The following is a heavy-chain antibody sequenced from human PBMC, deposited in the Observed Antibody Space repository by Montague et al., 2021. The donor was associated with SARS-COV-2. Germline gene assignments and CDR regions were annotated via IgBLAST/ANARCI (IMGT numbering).Heavy chain of an antibody. D-gene: IGHD3-10*01. V-gene: IGHV4-39*02. CDR2: IYYSGTT. J-gene: IGHJ4*02. CDR3: ARGMIRGVTTPFDY. CDR1: SGSIISSGYY. Sequence: SETLSLTCSVSSGSIISSGYYWGWIREPPGKELEWIGNIYYSGTTYYXSCLECRGTISVDTSKNHLSLRLSSVTAADTAVYFCARGMIRGVTTPFDYWGQGSQVTVSS.